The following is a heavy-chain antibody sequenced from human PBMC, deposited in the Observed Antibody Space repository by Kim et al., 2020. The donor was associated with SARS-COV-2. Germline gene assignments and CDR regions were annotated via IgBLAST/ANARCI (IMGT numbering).Heavy chain of an antibody. CDR3: VRLGGDWYCPPGN. D-gene: IGHD2-21*02. CDR1: GASISDGTQY. J-gene: IGHJ1*01. Sequence: SETLSLTCDVSGASISDGTQYWGWIRQPPGKGLEWIGNIHYSGTTYYNPSLKSRVTISVDTSKNQFSLNLNSVTAADTAVYYCVRLGGDWYCPPGNWGQ. V-gene: IGHV4-39*01. CDR2: IHYSGTT.